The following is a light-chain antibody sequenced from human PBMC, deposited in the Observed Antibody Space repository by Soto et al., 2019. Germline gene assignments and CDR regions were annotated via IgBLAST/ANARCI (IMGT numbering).Light chain of an antibody. CDR3: QQLNSDWYA. J-gene: IGKJ2*01. CDR2: GAS. V-gene: IGKV1-9*01. CDR1: QGISTY. Sequence: DIQLTQSPSFLSASVGDRVTITCRASQGISTYLAWYLQRPGKAPKLLNYGASTLQSGVPSRFSGSGSGTEFTLTISSLQPEDFGTYYCQQLNSDWYAFGQGTKLEIK.